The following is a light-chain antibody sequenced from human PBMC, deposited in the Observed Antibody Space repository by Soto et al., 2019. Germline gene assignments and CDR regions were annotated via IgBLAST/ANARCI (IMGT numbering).Light chain of an antibody. V-gene: IGLV2-14*03. CDR1: SSNVGGYHY. CDR2: DVI. CDR3: SSYTNSGTVV. Sequence: QSVLTQPASASGSPGQSITISCTGTSSNVGGYHYVSWYQQHPGKAPKLMIYDVINRPSGVSNRFSGSNTGNTASLPISGVDAEDYAEYSCSSYTNSGTVVFGGGTKLTVL. J-gene: IGLJ2*01.